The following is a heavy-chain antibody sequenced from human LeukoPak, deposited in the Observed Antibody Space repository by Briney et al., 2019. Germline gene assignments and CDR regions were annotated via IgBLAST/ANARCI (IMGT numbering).Heavy chain of an antibody. Sequence: GGSLRLSCAASGFTLRSYWMHWVRQAPGKGLVWVSRINSDGISTTYADSVKGRFTISRDNAKSTLYLQMNSLRAEDTAVYYCAKDQGIAVAGKPKYYFDYWGQGTLVTVSS. CDR3: AKDQGIAVAGKPKYYFDY. CDR1: GFTLRSYW. J-gene: IGHJ4*02. V-gene: IGHV3-74*01. D-gene: IGHD6-19*01. CDR2: INSDGIST.